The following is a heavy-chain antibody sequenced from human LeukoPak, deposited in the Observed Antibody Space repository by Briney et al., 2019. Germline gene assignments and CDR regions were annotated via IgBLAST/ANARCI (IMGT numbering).Heavy chain of an antibody. CDR3: AKDSSSGTYFDY. Sequence: GGSLRLSCAVSGFTFSTYDMSWVRQAPGKGLEWVSAISGSGGSTYYADSVKGRFTISRDNFKNTLYLQLKSLRAEDTAVYYCAKDSSSGTYFDYWGQGTLVTVSS. D-gene: IGHD1-26*01. J-gene: IGHJ4*02. CDR2: ISGSGGST. CDR1: GFTFSTYD. V-gene: IGHV3-23*01.